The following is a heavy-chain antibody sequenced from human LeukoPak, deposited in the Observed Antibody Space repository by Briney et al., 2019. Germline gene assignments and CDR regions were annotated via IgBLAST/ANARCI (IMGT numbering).Heavy chain of an antibody. CDR3: ARGYLRAGYYYYYMDV. CDR2: INPNSGGT. Sequence: EASVKVSCKASGYTFTGYYMHWVRQAPGQGLEWMGWINPNSGGTNYAQKFQGRVTMTRDTSISTAYMELSRLRSDDTAVYYCARGYLRAGYYYYYMDVWGKGTTVTVSS. J-gene: IGHJ6*03. V-gene: IGHV1-2*02. CDR1: GYTFTGYY. D-gene: IGHD5-18*01.